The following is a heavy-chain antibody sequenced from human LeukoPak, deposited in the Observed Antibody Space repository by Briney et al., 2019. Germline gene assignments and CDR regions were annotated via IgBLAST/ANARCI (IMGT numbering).Heavy chain of an antibody. CDR1: GGSISSYY. J-gene: IGHJ5*02. Sequence: PSETLSLTCTVSGGSISSYYWSWLRQPPGKGLEWIGYIYYSGSTNYNPSLKSRVTISVDTSKNQFSLKLSSVTAADTAVYYCARGGAHCSGGSCYSGNWFDPWGQGTLVTVSS. CDR3: ARGGAHCSGGSCYSGNWFDP. V-gene: IGHV4-59*01. D-gene: IGHD2-15*01. CDR2: IYYSGST.